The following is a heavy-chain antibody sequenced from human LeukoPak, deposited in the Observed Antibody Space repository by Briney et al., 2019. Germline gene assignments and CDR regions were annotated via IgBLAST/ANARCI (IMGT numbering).Heavy chain of an antibody. J-gene: IGHJ1*01. CDR1: GYTFTNYG. V-gene: IGHV1-18*01. Sequence: ASVKVSCKTSGYTFTNYGVSWVRQAPGQGLEWMGWISAYNGYTNYAQKLQVRVTMTTDTSTSTAYMELRSLTSDDTAVYYCARDKAVTTELTQYFQHWGQAPWSPSPQ. CDR3: ARDKAVTTELTQYFQH. CDR2: ISAYNGYT. D-gene: IGHD4-11*01.